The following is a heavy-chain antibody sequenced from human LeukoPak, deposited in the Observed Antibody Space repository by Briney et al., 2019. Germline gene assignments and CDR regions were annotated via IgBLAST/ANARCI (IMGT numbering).Heavy chain of an antibody. Sequence: GGSLRLSCAASGFTFSSYWMSWVRQAPGKGLEWVANIKQDGSEKYYVDSVKGRFTISRDNSKNTLYLQMNSLRAEDTAVYYCARDGGIVGATGYFDYWGQGTLVTVSS. V-gene: IGHV3-7*01. CDR2: IKQDGSEK. D-gene: IGHD1-26*01. J-gene: IGHJ4*02. CDR1: GFTFSSYW. CDR3: ARDGGIVGATGYFDY.